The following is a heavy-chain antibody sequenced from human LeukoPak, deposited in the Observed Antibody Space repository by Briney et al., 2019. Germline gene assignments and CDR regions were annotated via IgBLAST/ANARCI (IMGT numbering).Heavy chain of an antibody. Sequence: GGSLRLSCAASGFTFSSYDMHWVRQAPGTGLEWVSFIRYDGSNQYYTDSVKGRFTISRDNSKNTLYLQMNSLRAEDTAVYYCAKARAGDYVVGGYYYYMDVWGKGTTVTVSS. J-gene: IGHJ6*03. CDR3: AKARAGDYVVGGYYYYMDV. V-gene: IGHV3-30*02. CDR2: IRYDGSNQ. D-gene: IGHD4-17*01. CDR1: GFTFSSYD.